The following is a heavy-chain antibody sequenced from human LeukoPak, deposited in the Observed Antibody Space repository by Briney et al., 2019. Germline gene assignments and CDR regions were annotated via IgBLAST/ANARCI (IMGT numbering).Heavy chain of an antibody. V-gene: IGHV3-23*01. J-gene: IGHJ4*02. CDR1: GFTFGIYA. D-gene: IGHD6-19*01. CDR3: AKTTAGYSSGRYPGWPVDY. CDR2: ISCSGGNK. Sequence: GGSLRLSCAASGFTFGIYAMYCVRQARGEVLEGVSGISCSGGNKLSADYVQGRFTISRDNHEKTVYLKMNRLRADDTAVYYCAKTTAGYSSGRYPGWPVDYWGQGTLVTVSS.